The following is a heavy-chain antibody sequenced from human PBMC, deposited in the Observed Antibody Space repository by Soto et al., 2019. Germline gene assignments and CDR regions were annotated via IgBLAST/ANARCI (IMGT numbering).Heavy chain of an antibody. D-gene: IGHD4-4*01. CDR1: GGSINNYY. J-gene: IGHJ6*02. CDR3: ARVPNYRPEDYYYDVDV. V-gene: IGHV4-59*01. Sequence: SLTCTVSGGSINNYYWSWIRQPPGKGLEWIGYIYYSGSTNYNPSLKSRVTVSLDTSKSQFSLKLSSVTAADTAVYYCARVPNYRPEDYYYDVDVRGQGTTGTVSS. CDR2: IYYSGST.